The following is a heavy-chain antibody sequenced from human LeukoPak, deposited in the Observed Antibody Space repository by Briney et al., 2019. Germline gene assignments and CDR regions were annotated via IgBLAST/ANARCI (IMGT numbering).Heavy chain of an antibody. D-gene: IGHD6-13*01. CDR2: IRNKANGGTT. CDR1: GFTFTDHY. J-gene: IGHJ4*02. Sequence: GGSLRLSCAPSGFTFTDHYMDWIRQAPGKGLEWVGRIRNKANGGTTEYAASVRGRFTVSRDDSKNLVYLQMNSLNPDDTAVYYCARDRGSSWLPYFDYWGQGTLVTVSS. V-gene: IGHV3-72*01. CDR3: ARDRGSSWLPYFDY.